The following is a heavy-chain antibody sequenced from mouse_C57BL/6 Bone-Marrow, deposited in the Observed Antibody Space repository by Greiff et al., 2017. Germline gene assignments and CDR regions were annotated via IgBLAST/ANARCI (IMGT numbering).Heavy chain of an antibody. CDR2: IHPNSGST. Sequence: QVQLQQPGAELVKPGASVKLSCKASGYTFTSYWMHWVKQRPGQGLEWIGMIHPNSGSTNYNEKFKSKATLTVDKSSSTAYMQLSSLTSEDSAVYYCARGDYYGRSLDYWGQGTTLTVSS. D-gene: IGHD1-1*01. V-gene: IGHV1-64*01. CDR3: ARGDYYGRSLDY. CDR1: GYTFTSYW. J-gene: IGHJ2*01.